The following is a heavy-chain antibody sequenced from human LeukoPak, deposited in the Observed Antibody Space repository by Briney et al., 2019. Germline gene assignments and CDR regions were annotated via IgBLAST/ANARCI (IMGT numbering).Heavy chain of an antibody. CDR2: IKQDGSEK. V-gene: IGHV3-7*01. CDR1: GFTFSSYW. Sequence: PGGSLRLSCAASGFTFSSYWMSWVRQAPGKGLEWVANIKQDGSEKYYVDSVKGRFTISRDNAKNSLYLQMNSLRVEDTAVYYCARDPSWDSVDTAMAWGQGTLVTVSS. CDR3: ARDPSWDSVDTAMA. D-gene: IGHD5-18*01. J-gene: IGHJ5*02.